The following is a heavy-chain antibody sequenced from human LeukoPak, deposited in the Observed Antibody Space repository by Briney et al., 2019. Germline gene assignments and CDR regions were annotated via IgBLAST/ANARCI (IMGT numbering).Heavy chain of an antibody. CDR2: IGTAGDT. CDR1: GFTFSSYD. Sequence: GGSLRLSCAASGFTFSSYDMHWVRQTTGWGLEWVSIIGTAGDTYYPGSVKGRFTISRENAKNSLYLQMDSLRAGDTAVYYCAREFLDCSSTSCYALHAFDIWGQGTMVTVSS. D-gene: IGHD2-2*01. CDR3: AREFLDCSSTSCYALHAFDI. V-gene: IGHV3-13*01. J-gene: IGHJ3*02.